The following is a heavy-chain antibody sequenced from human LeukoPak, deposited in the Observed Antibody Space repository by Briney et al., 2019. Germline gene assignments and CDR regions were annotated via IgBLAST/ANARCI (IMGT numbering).Heavy chain of an antibody. CDR3: AKNIVATTLPDY. Sequence: GGALRLSCADSGFSFSSYAMSWVRQPPGKGLEWVSAIRGSGGSTYYADSVNGQFTISRDNSKNRLYMQMNSLRAGDTAVYYCAKNIVATTLPDYWSEGSLVTVSS. CDR2: IRGSGGST. CDR1: GFSFSSYA. V-gene: IGHV3-23*01. D-gene: IGHD5-12*01. J-gene: IGHJ4*02.